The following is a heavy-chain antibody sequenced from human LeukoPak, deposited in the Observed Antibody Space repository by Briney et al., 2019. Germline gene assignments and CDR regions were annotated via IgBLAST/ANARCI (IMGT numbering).Heavy chain of an antibody. J-gene: IGHJ3*02. CDR3: ARDLKRYCSGGSCYAFDI. CDR1: GFTFSSYG. Sequence: GGSLRLSCGASGFTFSSYGMHWVRQAPGKGLEWVAFIRYDGSNKYYADSVKGRFTISRDNSKHTLYLQMNSLRAEDTAVYYCARDLKRYCSGGSCYAFDIWGQGTMVTVSS. CDR2: IRYDGSNK. V-gene: IGHV3-30*02. D-gene: IGHD2-15*01.